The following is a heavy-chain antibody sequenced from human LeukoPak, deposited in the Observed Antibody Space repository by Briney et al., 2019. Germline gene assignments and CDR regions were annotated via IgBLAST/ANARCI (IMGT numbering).Heavy chain of an antibody. CDR1: GFTFSSYG. CDR3: ARTTYYDFWSGYYMFSPYYFDY. J-gene: IGHJ4*02. V-gene: IGHV3-21*01. CDR2: ISSSSSYI. Sequence: GGSLRLSCAASGFTFSSYGMSWVRQAPGKVRKWVSDISSSSSYIYYADSVKGRFTISRDNAKNSLYLQMNSLRAEDTAVYYCARTTYYDFWSGYYMFSPYYFDYWGQGTLVTVSS. D-gene: IGHD3-3*01.